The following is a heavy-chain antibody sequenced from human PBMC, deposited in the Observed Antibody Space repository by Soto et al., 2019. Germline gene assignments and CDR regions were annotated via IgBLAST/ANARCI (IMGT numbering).Heavy chain of an antibody. Sequence: GGSLRLSCAASGFTFSSYAMHWVRQAPGKGLEYVSAISSNGGSTYYANSVKGRSTISRDNSKNTLYLQMGSLRAEDMAVYYCARGPGYYFDYWGQGTLVTVSS. J-gene: IGHJ4*02. CDR1: GFTFSSYA. V-gene: IGHV3-64*01. CDR3: ARGPGYYFDY. CDR2: ISSNGGST.